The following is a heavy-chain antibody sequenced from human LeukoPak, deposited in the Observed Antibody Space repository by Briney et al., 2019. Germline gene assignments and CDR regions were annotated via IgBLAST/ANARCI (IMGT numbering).Heavy chain of an antibody. V-gene: IGHV4-39*01. Sequence: SETLSLTCTVSGGSISSSSYYWGWIRQPPGKGLEWIGSIYYSGSTYYNPSLKSRVTISVDTSKNQFSLKLSSVTAADTAVYYCARHRYYDSSGYQITSPPFDYWGQGTLVTVSS. CDR3: ARHRYYDSSGYQITSPPFDY. J-gene: IGHJ4*02. D-gene: IGHD3-22*01. CDR1: GGSISSSSYY. CDR2: IYYSGST.